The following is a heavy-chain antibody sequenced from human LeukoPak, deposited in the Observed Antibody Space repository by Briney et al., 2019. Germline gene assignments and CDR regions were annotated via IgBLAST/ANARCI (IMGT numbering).Heavy chain of an antibody. V-gene: IGHV4-39*07. CDR3: ARAGGYYYDSSGYWPIDY. J-gene: IGHJ4*02. D-gene: IGHD3-22*01. Sequence: SETLSLTCTVSGGSISSSSYYWGWIRQPPGKGLEWIGSIYYSGSTYYNPSLKSRVTISVDTSKNQFSLKLSSVTAADTAVYYCARAGGYYYDSSGYWPIDYWGQGTLVTVSS. CDR2: IYYSGST. CDR1: GGSISSSSYY.